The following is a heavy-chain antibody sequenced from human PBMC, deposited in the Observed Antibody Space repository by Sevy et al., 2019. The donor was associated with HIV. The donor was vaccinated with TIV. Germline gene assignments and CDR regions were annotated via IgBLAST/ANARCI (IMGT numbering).Heavy chain of an antibody. Sequence: GGSLRLSCAASGFIYSNYWMSWVRQAPGKGPEWVANINQDGTETDYVDSVKGRFTISRDNAKKSLSLQMNSLRAEDTAVYYCARDGGCSSTSCLLYFDYWGQGTLVTVSS. CDR2: INQDGTET. V-gene: IGHV3-7*01. CDR1: GFIYSNYW. CDR3: ARDGGCSSTSCLLYFDY. D-gene: IGHD2-2*01. J-gene: IGHJ4*02.